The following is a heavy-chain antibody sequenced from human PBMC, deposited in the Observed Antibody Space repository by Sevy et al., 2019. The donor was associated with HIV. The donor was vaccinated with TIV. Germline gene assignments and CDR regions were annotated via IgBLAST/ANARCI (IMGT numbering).Heavy chain of an antibody. V-gene: IGHV3-48*02. CDR3: ARDLDGGNWGHAFDI. D-gene: IGHD7-27*01. Sequence: GGSLRLSCVASGFTFSSYSMNWVRQAPGKGLEWVSYISSSSSTIYYADSVKGRFTISRDNAKNSLYLQMNSLRDEDTAVYYCARDLDGGNWGHAFDIWGQGTMVTVSS. CDR2: ISSSSSTI. CDR1: GFTFSSYS. J-gene: IGHJ3*02.